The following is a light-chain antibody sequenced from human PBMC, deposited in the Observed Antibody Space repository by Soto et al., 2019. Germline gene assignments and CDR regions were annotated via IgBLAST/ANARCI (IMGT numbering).Light chain of an antibody. CDR3: SSYTTSYFYV. CDR2: GVK. J-gene: IGLJ1*01. Sequence: QAVLTQPRSVSGSPGQSVTISCTGTASDVGAYNYVSWYQQHPGKAPKVMIYGVKNRPSGVSYRFSASKSAFTASLTISGLQAEDEAHYYCSSYTTSYFYVFGPGTKLTVL. CDR1: ASDVGAYNY. V-gene: IGLV2-11*01.